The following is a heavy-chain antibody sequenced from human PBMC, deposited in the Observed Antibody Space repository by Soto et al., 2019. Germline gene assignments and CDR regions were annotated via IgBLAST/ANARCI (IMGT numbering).Heavy chain of an antibody. CDR1: GFTFSSYG. J-gene: IGHJ6*02. Sequence: QVQLVESGGGVVQPGRSLRLSCAASGFTFSSYGMHWVRQAPGKGLEWVAVISYDGSNKYYADSVKGRFTISRDNSKNTLYLQMNSLRAEDTAVYYCAKLSGDGYNYYYYYYGMDVWGQGTTVTVSS. D-gene: IGHD5-12*01. V-gene: IGHV3-30*18. CDR2: ISYDGSNK. CDR3: AKLSGDGYNYYYYYYGMDV.